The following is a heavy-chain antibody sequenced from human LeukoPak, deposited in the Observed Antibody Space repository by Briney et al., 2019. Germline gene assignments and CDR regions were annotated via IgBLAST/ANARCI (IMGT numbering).Heavy chain of an antibody. V-gene: IGHV3-23*01. CDR1: GITLSNYG. D-gene: IGHD3-22*01. J-gene: IGHJ4*02. CDR3: AKRGVVIRVILVGFHKEAYYFDS. CDR2: ISGSRGST. Sequence: GGSLRLSCAVSGITLSNYGMSWVRQAPGKGLEWVAGISGSRGSTNYADSVKGRFTISRDNPKNTLFLQMNSLRAEDTAVYFCAKRGVVIRVILVGFHKEAYYFDSWGQGALVTVSS.